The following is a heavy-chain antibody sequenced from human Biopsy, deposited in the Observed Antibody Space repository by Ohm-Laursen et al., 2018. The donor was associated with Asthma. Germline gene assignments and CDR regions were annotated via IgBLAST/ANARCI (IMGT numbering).Heavy chain of an antibody. CDR2: IYYIGST. V-gene: IGHV4-30-4*01. D-gene: IGHD3-16*01. CDR3: ARRGGVRRYFDY. CDR1: GGSISSGAYY. J-gene: IGHJ4*02. Sequence: SQTLSLTCTVSGGSISSGAYYWSWVRQPPGKGLEWIGYIYYIGSTYYNPSLKSRVAISLDTSKNQFSLMLSSVTAADTAVYFCARRGGVRRYFDYWGQGTLVTVSS.